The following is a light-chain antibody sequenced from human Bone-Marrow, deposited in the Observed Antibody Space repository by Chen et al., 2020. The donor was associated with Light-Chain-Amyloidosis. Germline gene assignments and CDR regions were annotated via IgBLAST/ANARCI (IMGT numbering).Light chain of an antibody. CDR2: RDT. V-gene: IGLV3-25*03. CDR3: QSADSSGTYEVI. Sequence: SPALTHPPSVRVSPAQTARHTCSGDDLPTKYAYWYQQKPGQAPVLVIHRDTERPSGISERFSGSSSGTTATLTISGVQAEDEADYHCQSADSSGTYEVIFGGGTKLTVL. CDR1: DLPTKY. J-gene: IGLJ2*01.